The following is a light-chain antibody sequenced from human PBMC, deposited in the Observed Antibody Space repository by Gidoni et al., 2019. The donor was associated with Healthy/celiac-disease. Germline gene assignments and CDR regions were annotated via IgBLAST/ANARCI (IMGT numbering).Light chain of an antibody. CDR1: QSISSY. Sequence: DIQMTQSPSSLSASVGDRVTITCRASQSISSYLNWYQQKPGKAPKLLIDAASSLQSGVPSRFSGSGSGTDFTLTISSLQPEDFATYNCQQSYRTPPTFGGGTKVEIK. J-gene: IGKJ4*01. CDR2: AAS. V-gene: IGKV1-39*01. CDR3: QQSYRTPPT.